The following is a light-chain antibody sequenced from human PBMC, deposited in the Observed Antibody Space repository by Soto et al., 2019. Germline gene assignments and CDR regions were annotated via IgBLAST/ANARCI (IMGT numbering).Light chain of an antibody. CDR3: QQCASSLPWT. V-gene: IGKV3-20*01. CDR1: QSVSSSY. CDR2: GAS. J-gene: IGKJ1*01. Sequence: EIVLTQSPGTLSLSPGERATLSCRASQSVSSSYLARYQQKPGQAPRLLIYGASSRATGIPDRFSGSGSGTDFTLTISRLEPEDFAVYYCQQCASSLPWTFGQGTKVEIK.